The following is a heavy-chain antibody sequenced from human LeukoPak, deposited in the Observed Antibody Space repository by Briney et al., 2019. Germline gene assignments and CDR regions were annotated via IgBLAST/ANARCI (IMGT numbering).Heavy chain of an antibody. J-gene: IGHJ4*02. D-gene: IGHD5-18*01. V-gene: IGHV4-39*07. CDR3: ARDGYSYGETSGD. CDR1: ARSLSSSSYY. Sequence: SETLSLTSTLSARSLSSSSYYWGWIRQPPGKGLEWIGGIYYSGSTYYNPSLKSRVTISVDTSKNQFSLKLSSVTAADTAVYYCARDGYSYGETSGDWGQGTLVTVSS. CDR2: IYYSGST.